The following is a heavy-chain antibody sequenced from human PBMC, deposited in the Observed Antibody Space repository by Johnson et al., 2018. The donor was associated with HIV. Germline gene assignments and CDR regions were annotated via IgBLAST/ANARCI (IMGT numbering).Heavy chain of an antibody. CDR2: IRYDGSNK. D-gene: IGHD6-19*01. J-gene: IGHJ3*02. CDR1: GFTFSSYA. Sequence: QVQLVESGGGVVQPGRSLRLSCAASGFTFSSYAMHWVRQAPGKGLEWVAFIRYDGSNKYYADSVKGRFTISRDNSKNTLYLQMNSLRAEDTAVYYCARGSSEGAFDIWGQGTMVTVSS. V-gene: IGHV3-30*02. CDR3: ARGSSEGAFDI.